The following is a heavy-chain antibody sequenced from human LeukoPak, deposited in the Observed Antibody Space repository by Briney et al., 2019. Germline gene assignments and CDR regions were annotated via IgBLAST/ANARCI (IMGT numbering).Heavy chain of an antibody. Sequence: GGSLRLSCAASKFTFTTYSMHWVRQAPGKGLEWVAVIWYDGSNKYYADSVKGRFTISRDNSKNTLYLQMNSLRAEDTAVYYCARVRARIQLWYDYWGQGTLVTVSS. J-gene: IGHJ4*02. CDR3: ARVRARIQLWYDY. D-gene: IGHD5-18*01. CDR2: IWYDGSNK. CDR1: KFTFTTYS. V-gene: IGHV3-33*08.